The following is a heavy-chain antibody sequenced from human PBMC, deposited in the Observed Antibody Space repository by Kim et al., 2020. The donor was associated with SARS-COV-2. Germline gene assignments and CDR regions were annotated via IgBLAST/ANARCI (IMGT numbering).Heavy chain of an antibody. Sequence: SQTLSLTCAISGDSVSSNSAAWNWIRQSPSIGLEWLGRTYYRSKWYNDYAVSVKSRITINPDTSKNQFSLQLNSVTPEDTAVYYCARGYGGDSSGWSGGMDVWGQGTTVTVSS. CDR1: GDSVSSNSAA. V-gene: IGHV6-1*01. CDR2: TYYRSKWYN. CDR3: ARGYGGDSSGWSGGMDV. D-gene: IGHD6-19*01. J-gene: IGHJ6*02.